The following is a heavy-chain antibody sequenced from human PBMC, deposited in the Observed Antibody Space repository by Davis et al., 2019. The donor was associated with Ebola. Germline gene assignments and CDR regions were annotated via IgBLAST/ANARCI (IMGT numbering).Heavy chain of an antibody. Sequence: SETLSLTCAVSGGSISSGGYSWNWIRQPPGKGLEWIGYIYHSGSTYYNPSLKSRVTISVDTSKNQFSLKLSSVTAADTAVYYCARAAAAAYSDFDYWGQGTLVTVSS. CDR2: IYHSGST. V-gene: IGHV4-30-2*01. CDR1: GGSISSGGYS. CDR3: ARAAAAAYSDFDY. D-gene: IGHD6-13*01. J-gene: IGHJ4*02.